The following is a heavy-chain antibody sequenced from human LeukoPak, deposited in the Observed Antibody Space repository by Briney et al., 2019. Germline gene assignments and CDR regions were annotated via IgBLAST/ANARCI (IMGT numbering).Heavy chain of an antibody. CDR2: IYYSGST. D-gene: IGHD3-16*01. J-gene: IGHJ6*03. Sequence: SETLSLTCTVSGVSISSSGYYWAWIRQPPGRGLEWIGSIYYSGSTYYNPSLKSRVTISVDTSKSQFSLKLSSVTAADTAVYYCARRGFYYYMDVWGKGTTVAVSS. CDR3: ARRGFYYYMDV. V-gene: IGHV4-39*01. CDR1: GVSISSSGYY.